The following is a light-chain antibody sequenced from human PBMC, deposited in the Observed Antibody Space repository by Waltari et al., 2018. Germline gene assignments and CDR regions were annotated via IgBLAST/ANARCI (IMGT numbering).Light chain of an antibody. CDR1: SSDVGSYAL. CDR2: EVD. V-gene: IGLV2-23*02. Sequence: SALTQPASVSASPGPSITISCTGSSSDVGSYALVAWHQQHPRKAPHLLIYEVDKRPSGVSYRFSGSKSGNAASLTISGLQAEDEAHYFCSSYTYGGPWVFGGGTLLTVL. J-gene: IGLJ2*01. CDR3: SSYTYGGPWV.